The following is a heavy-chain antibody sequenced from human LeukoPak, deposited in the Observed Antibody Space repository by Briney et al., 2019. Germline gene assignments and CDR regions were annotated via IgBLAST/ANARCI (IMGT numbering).Heavy chain of an antibody. CDR2: INHSGST. CDR3: ARGSWYYYDSSGYPTFDY. D-gene: IGHD3-22*01. V-gene: IGHV4-34*01. J-gene: IGHJ4*02. Sequence: PSETLSLTCAVYGGSFSGYYWSWIRQPPGKGLEWIGEINHSGSTNYNPSLESRVTISVDTSKNQFSLKLSSVTAADTAVYYCARGSWYYYDSSGYPTFDYWGQGTLVTVSS. CDR1: GGSFSGYY.